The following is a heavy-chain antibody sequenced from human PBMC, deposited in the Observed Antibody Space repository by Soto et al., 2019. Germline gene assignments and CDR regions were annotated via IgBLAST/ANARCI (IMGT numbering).Heavy chain of an antibody. CDR2: ISAYNGNT. CDR1: GYTFTSYG. V-gene: IGHV1-18*01. D-gene: IGHD2-15*01. Sequence: GASVKVSCKASGYTFTSYGISWVRQAPGQGLERMGWISAYNGNTNYAQKLQGRVTMTTDTSTSTAYMELRSLISDDTAVYYCARVKHRYCSGGSCYPKSRYYYYYMDVWGKGTTVTVS. CDR3: ARVKHRYCSGGSCYPKSRYYYYYMDV. J-gene: IGHJ6*03.